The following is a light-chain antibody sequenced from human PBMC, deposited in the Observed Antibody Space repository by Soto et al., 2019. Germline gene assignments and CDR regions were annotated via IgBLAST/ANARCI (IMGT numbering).Light chain of an antibody. CDR3: CSYAGSSTCGV. V-gene: IGLV2-23*01. CDR1: SSDVGSYNL. CDR2: EGS. J-gene: IGLJ2*01. Sequence: QSALTQPASVSGSPGQSITISCTGTSSDVGSYNLVSWYQQHPGKAPKLMIYEGSKRPSGVSNRFSGSKSGNTASLTISGLQAEDEADYYCCSYAGSSTCGVFGGGTKATVL.